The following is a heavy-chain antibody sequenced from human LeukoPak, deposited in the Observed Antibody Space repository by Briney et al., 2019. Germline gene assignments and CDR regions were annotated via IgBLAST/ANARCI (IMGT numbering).Heavy chain of an antibody. D-gene: IGHD3-22*01. CDR2: ISGSGGST. V-gene: IGHV3-23*01. CDR3: AKDRGGTMIVVVTLDY. Sequence: GGSLRLSCAASGFTFSSYAMSWVRQAPGKGLEWVSAISGSGGSTYYADSVKGRFTISRDNSKNTLYLQMNSLRAEDTAVYYCAKDRGGTMIVVVTLDYWGQGTLVTVSS. J-gene: IGHJ4*02. CDR1: GFTFSSYA.